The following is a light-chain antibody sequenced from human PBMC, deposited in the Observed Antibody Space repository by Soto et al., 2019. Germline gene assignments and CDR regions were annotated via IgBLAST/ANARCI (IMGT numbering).Light chain of an antibody. CDR2: GAS. V-gene: IGKV3-20*01. J-gene: IGKJ2*01. Sequence: EIVLTQSPGTLSLSPGERATLSCRASQSVSSNYLVWYQQKPGQAPRPLIYGASPRATGIPDRFSGSGSGTDFTLTISRLEPEDFAVYYCQQYAGSSYTFGQGTKLEIK. CDR3: QQYAGSSYT. CDR1: QSVSSNY.